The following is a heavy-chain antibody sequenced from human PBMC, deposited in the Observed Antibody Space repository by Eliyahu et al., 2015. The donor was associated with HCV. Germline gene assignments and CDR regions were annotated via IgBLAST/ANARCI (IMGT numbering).Heavy chain of an antibody. CDR1: GFTYTQFT. V-gene: IGHV3-7*03. CDR2: IKEDENER. J-gene: IGHJ4*02. D-gene: IGHD3-3*01. CDR3: AREFSWSGRDY. Sequence: EVQVEESGGGSAQPGGSLRLXCXASGFTYTQFTMSWVRQVPGKGPEFVANIKEDENERSYLESVRGRFTISRDNAKNSVYLQMDRLTVEDTAVYYCAREFSWSGRDYWGQGTLVTVSS.